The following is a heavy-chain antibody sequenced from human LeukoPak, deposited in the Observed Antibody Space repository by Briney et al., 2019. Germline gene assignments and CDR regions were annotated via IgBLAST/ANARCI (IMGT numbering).Heavy chain of an antibody. J-gene: IGHJ4*02. D-gene: IGHD3-3*01. CDR1: GYTFTSYD. CDR3: AREVTYYDFWSGYYKSRFDY. CDR2: MKPNSGNT. V-gene: IGHV1-8*01. Sequence: ASVKVSCKASGYTFTSYDINWVRQATGQGLEWMGWMKPNSGNTGYAQKFQGRVTMTRNTSISTAYMELSSLRSEDTAVYYCAREVTYYDFWSGYYKSRFDYWGQGTLVTVSS.